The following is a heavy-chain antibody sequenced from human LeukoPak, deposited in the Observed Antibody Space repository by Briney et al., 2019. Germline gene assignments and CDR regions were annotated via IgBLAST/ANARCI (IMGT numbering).Heavy chain of an antibody. CDR2: ISAYNGNT. CDR1: GYTFTNYG. V-gene: IGHV1-18*01. CDR3: ARARTTVAGTSDF. D-gene: IGHD6-19*01. J-gene: IGHJ4*02. Sequence: ASVKVSCKASGYTFTNYGFSWVRQAPGQGLEWMGWISAYNGNTTYVEKLQGRVTMTTDTSTSTAYMELRSLRSDDTAVYYCARARTTVAGTSDFRGQGTLVTVSS.